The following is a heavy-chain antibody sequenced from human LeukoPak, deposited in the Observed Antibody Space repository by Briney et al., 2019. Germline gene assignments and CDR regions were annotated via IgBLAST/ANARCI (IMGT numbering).Heavy chain of an antibody. V-gene: IGHV4-34*01. CDR3: AAGYYDSSTFDP. J-gene: IGHJ5*02. CDR2: INHSGST. D-gene: IGHD3-22*01. CDR1: GGSFSGYY. Sequence: SKTLSLTCAVYGGSFSGYYWSWIRQPPGKGLEWIGEINHSGSTNYNPSLKSRVTISVDTSKNQFSLKLSSVTAADTAVYYCAAGYYDSSTFDPWGQGTLVTVSS.